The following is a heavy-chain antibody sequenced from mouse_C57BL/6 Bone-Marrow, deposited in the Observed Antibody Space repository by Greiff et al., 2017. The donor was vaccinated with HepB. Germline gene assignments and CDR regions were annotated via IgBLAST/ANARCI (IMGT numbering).Heavy chain of an antibody. CDR1: GYTFTSYW. D-gene: IGHD1-1*01. V-gene: IGHV1-7*01. CDR3: ASDYYGSPPFAY. J-gene: IGHJ3*01. CDR2: INPSSGYT. Sequence: VQLQQSGAELAKPGASVKLSCKASGYTFTSYWMHWVKQRPGQGLEWIGYINPSSGYTKYNQKFKDKATLTADKSSSTAYIQLSSLTYEDSAVYYCASDYYGSPPFAYWGQGTLVTVSA.